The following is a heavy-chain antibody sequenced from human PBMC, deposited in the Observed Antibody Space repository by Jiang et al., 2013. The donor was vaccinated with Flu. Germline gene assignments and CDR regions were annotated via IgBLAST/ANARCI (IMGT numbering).Heavy chain of an antibody. V-gene: IGHV4-34*01. J-gene: IGHJ3*02. CDR1: GGSFSGYY. Sequence: LLKPSETLSLTCAVYGGSFSGYYWSWIRQPPGKGLEWIGEINHSGSTNYNPSLKSRVTISVDTSKNQFSLKLSSVTAADTAVYYCAREGWRRGRAFDIWGQGTMVTVSS. CDR2: INHSGST. CDR3: AREGWRRGRAFDI. D-gene: IGHD2-15*01.